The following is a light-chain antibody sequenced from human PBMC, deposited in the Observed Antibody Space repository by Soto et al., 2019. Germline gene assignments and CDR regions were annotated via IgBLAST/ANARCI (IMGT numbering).Light chain of an antibody. V-gene: IGKV3-11*01. CDR2: DAS. Sequence: EILLTQSPVTPSLSPGERATLSCRASQSVTNSLAWYQQKPGQAPRLLVYDASNRATGIPTRFSGSGSGTDFTLTISNLEPEDFAVYYCQQHISWPLTFGGGTKVDIK. CDR3: QQHISWPLT. J-gene: IGKJ4*01. CDR1: QSVTNS.